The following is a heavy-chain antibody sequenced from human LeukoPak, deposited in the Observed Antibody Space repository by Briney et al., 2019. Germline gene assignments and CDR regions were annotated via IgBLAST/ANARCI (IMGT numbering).Heavy chain of an antibody. Sequence: WASVKVSCKDSGYTFTSYGISWVRQAPGQGLEWTGWISAYNGNTNYAQKLQGRVTMTTDTSTSTAYMELRSLRSDDTAVYYCARDRAPRGYSYGNFDYWGQGTLVTVSS. J-gene: IGHJ4*02. CDR1: GYTFTSYG. V-gene: IGHV1-18*01. CDR2: ISAYNGNT. CDR3: ARDRAPRGYSYGNFDY. D-gene: IGHD5-18*01.